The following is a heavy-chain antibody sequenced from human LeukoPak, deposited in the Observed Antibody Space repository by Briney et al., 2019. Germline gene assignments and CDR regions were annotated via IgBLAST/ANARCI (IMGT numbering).Heavy chain of an antibody. Sequence: GASVKVSCKASGYTFTGYYMHWVRQAPGQGLEWMGRINPNSGGTNYAQKFQGRVTMTRDTSISTAYMELSRLRSDDTAVYYCARARITMVRGAITTGFQHWGQGTLVTVSS. CDR1: GYTFTGYY. V-gene: IGHV1-2*06. CDR2: INPNSGGT. D-gene: IGHD3-10*01. J-gene: IGHJ1*01. CDR3: ARARITMVRGAITTGFQH.